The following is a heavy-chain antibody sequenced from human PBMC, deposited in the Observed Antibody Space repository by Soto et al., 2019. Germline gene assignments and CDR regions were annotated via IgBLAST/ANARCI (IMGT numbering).Heavy chain of an antibody. CDR1: GFTFSSYA. V-gene: IGHV3-23*01. Sequence: GGSLRLSCAASGFTFSSYAMSWVRQAPGKGLEWVSVISGSGGSTYYADSVKGRFTISRDNSKNSLYLQMNSLRAEDSAVYYCAKLPHFDYYYYMDVWGKGTTVTVSS. J-gene: IGHJ6*03. CDR3: AKLPHFDYYYYMDV. CDR2: ISGSGGST.